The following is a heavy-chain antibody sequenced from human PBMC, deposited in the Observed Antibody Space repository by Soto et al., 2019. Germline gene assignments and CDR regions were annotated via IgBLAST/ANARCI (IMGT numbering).Heavy chain of an antibody. J-gene: IGHJ6*02. Sequence: QITLKESGPTLVKPTQTLTLTCTFSAFSLSTGWLGVGWIRQPPGKALEWLALIYWDDDKRYSPSLRSRLTSTKDTYKNQVVLTMTNLDPVDTATYYCIQSRCGGDCLQSYASYYYYGMDVWGQGTTVTVSS. CDR1: AFSLSTGWLG. CDR2: IYWDDDK. D-gene: IGHD2-21*02. V-gene: IGHV2-5*02. CDR3: IQSRCGGDCLQSYASYYYYGMDV.